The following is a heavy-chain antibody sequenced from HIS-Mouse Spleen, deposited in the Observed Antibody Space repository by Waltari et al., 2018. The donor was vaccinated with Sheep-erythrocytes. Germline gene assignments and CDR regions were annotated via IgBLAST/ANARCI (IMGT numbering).Heavy chain of an antibody. J-gene: IGHJ4*02. CDR3: AKQTLRRTYFDY. CDR2: ISGSGGST. Sequence: EVQLLESGGGLVQPGGSLRLSCAASGFTFSSYAMSWVRQAPGKGLEWVSAISGSGGSTYYADSVKGRFTVSRDNSKNTLYLQMNSLRAEDTAVYYCAKQTLRRTYFDYWGQGTLVTVSS. V-gene: IGHV3-23*01. D-gene: IGHD4-17*01. CDR1: GFTFSSYA.